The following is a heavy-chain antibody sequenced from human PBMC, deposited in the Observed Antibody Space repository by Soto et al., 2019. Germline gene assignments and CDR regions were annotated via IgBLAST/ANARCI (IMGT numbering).Heavy chain of an antibody. D-gene: IGHD1-1*01. CDR1: GFTFSSYA. Sequence: EVQLLVSGGGLVQPGGSLRLSCEASGFTFSSYAMTWVRQAPGKGLEWVSASGSGGRAFYSDSVKGRFTISRENSRNTLYLQLHSLRVDDTAVYFCAKATGTTIYWGQGTMVTVSS. V-gene: IGHV3-23*01. CDR2: SGSGGRA. J-gene: IGHJ4*02. CDR3: AKATGTTIY.